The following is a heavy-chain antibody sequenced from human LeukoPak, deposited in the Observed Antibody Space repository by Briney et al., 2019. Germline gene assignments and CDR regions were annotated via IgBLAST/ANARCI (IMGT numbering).Heavy chain of an antibody. V-gene: IGHV3-48*04. Sequence: PGGSLRLSCAASGFTFSSYSMNWVRQAPGKGLEWVSYISSSSSTIYYADSVKGRFTISRDNAKNSLYLQMNSLRAEDTAVYYCARPLGRWFDPWGQGTLVTVSS. J-gene: IGHJ5*02. CDR1: GFTFSSYS. D-gene: IGHD3-10*01. CDR2: ISSSSSTI. CDR3: ARPLGRWFDP.